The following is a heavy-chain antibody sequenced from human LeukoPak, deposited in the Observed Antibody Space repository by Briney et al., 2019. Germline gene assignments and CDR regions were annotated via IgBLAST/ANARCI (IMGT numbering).Heavy chain of an antibody. CDR2: ISYDGSNK. CDR3: ASSRSNDYILGPWFDP. V-gene: IGHV3-30-3*01. D-gene: IGHD4-11*01. J-gene: IGHJ5*02. CDR1: GFTFSSYA. Sequence: GGSLRLSCAASGFTFSSYAMHWVRQAPGKGLEWVAVISYDGSNKYYADSVKGRFTISRDNSKNTLYLQMNGLRAEDTAVYYCASSRSNDYILGPWFDPWGQGTLVTVSS.